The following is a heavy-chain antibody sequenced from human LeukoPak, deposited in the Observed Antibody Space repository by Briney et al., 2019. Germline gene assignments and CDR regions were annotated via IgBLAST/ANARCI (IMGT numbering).Heavy chain of an antibody. Sequence: GGSLRLSCAASGFTFSTYAMHSVRQAPGKGLEWVSVISYDGSNKYYADSVKGRFTISRDNSKNTLYLQINSLRAEDTAVYYCAREVQNLVLGNYFDYWGQGTLVTVSP. J-gene: IGHJ4*02. V-gene: IGHV3-30*04. CDR1: GFTFSTYA. CDR2: ISYDGSNK. D-gene: IGHD6-13*01. CDR3: AREVQNLVLGNYFDY.